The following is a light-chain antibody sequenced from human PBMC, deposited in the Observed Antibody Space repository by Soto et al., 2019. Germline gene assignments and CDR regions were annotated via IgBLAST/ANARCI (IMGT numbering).Light chain of an antibody. CDR2: DDN. CDR3: GTWDSSLSAV. V-gene: IGLV1-51*01. CDR1: SSNIGNNF. Sequence: QSVLTQPPSVSAAPGQKVTISCSGRSSNIGNNFVSWYQQLPGAAPKLLIFDDNKRPSGIPDRFSGSKSGTSATLGITGLQTGYEADYYCGTWDSSLSAVFGTGTKLTVL. J-gene: IGLJ1*01.